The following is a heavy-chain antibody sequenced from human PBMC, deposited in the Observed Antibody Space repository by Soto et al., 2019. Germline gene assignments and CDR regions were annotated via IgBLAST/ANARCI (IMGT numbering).Heavy chain of an antibody. V-gene: IGHV3-21*01. Sequence: GGSLRLSCAASGVTFSSYSMNWVRQAPGKGLEWVSSISSSSSYIYYADSVKGRFTISRDNAKNSLYLQMNSLRAEDTAVYYCARAYRNSITSFDPWGQGTLVTVSS. J-gene: IGHJ5*02. CDR2: ISSSSSYI. CDR3: ARAYRNSITSFDP. D-gene: IGHD1-20*01. CDR1: GVTFSSYS.